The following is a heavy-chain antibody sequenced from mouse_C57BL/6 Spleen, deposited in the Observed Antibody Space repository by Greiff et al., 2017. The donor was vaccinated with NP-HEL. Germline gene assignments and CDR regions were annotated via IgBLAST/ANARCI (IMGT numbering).Heavy chain of an antibody. Sequence: QVQLQQPGAELVKPGASVKLSCKASGYTFTSYWMHWVKQRPGQGLEWIGMIHPNSGSTNYNEKFKSKATLTVDKSSSTAYMQLSSLTSEDSAVYYCARGYYERGYYFDYWGQGTTLTVSS. CDR1: GYTFTSYW. J-gene: IGHJ2*01. CDR2: IHPNSGST. CDR3: ARGYYERGYYFDY. D-gene: IGHD2-4*01. V-gene: IGHV1-64*01.